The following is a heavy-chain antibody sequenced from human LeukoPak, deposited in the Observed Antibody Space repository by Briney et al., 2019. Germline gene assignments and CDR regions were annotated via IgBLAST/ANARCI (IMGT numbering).Heavy chain of an antibody. CDR1: GLTFSSSW. CDR2: INPDGNKK. Sequence: GGSLRLSCAVSGLTFSSSWMDWVRQAPGKGLEWVASINPDGNKKYSADSVKGRFTISRDNAENSLYLQMSSLRVEVTAFYYCARDLAYSRLDYWGQGMLVTVSS. J-gene: IGHJ4*02. D-gene: IGHD5-18*01. V-gene: IGHV3-7*01. CDR3: ARDLAYSRLDY.